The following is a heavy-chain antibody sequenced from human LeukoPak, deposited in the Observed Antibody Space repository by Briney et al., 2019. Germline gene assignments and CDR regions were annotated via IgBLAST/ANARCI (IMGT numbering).Heavy chain of an antibody. CDR2: IIPIFGTA. CDR3: ARTEFKVWFGELWPSHFDY. D-gene: IGHD3-10*01. J-gene: IGHJ4*02. Sequence: ASVKVSCKASGGTFSIYAISWVRQAPGQGLEWMGGIIPIFGTANYAQKFQGRVTITADKSTGTAYMELSSLRSEDTAVYYCARTEFKVWFGELWPSHFDYWGQGTLVTVSS. CDR1: GGTFSIYA. V-gene: IGHV1-69*06.